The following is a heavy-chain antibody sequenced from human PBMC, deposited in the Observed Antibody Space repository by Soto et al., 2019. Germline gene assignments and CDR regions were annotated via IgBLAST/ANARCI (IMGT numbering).Heavy chain of an antibody. CDR3: ARNYGHYVAEY. CDR1: GGSISSGGYS. CDR2: IYHSEST. Sequence: QLQLQDSGSGLVKPSQTLSLTCAVAGGSISSGGYSWSWIRQPPGKGLEWIGYIYHSESTYDNPPLKSRANISVDRSQNQFSLKLSSETAADTAVYYCARNYGHYVAEYWGQRSLVTVSS. J-gene: IGHJ4*02. V-gene: IGHV4-30-2*01. D-gene: IGHD4-17*01.